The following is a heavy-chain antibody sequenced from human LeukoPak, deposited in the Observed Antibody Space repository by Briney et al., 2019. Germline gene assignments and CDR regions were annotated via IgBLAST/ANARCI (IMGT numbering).Heavy chain of an antibody. Sequence: SVKVSCKASGGTFRSYAISWVRQAPGQGLEWMGGIIPIFGTANYAQKFQGRVTITADKSTSTAYMELSSLRSEDTAVYYCARDPIAVTYYYYGMDVWGQGTTVTVSS. D-gene: IGHD6-19*01. CDR1: GGTFRSYA. V-gene: IGHV1-69*06. J-gene: IGHJ6*02. CDR3: ARDPIAVTYYYYGMDV. CDR2: IIPIFGTA.